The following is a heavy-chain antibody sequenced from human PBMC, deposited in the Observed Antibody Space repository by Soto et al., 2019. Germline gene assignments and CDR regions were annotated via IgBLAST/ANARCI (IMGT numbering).Heavy chain of an antibody. CDR3: ARSQGSSTSLEIYYYYYYGMDV. CDR2: IIPISDTT. Sequence: SCKPSGGTFSSYAISWVRQAPGQGLEWMGGIIPISDTTNYAQKFQGRVTMTADESTSTAYMELSSLRSEDTAVYYCARSQGSSTSLEIYYYYYYGMDVWGQGTTVTVSS. J-gene: IGHJ6*02. D-gene: IGHD2-2*01. CDR1: GGTFSSYA. V-gene: IGHV1-69*01.